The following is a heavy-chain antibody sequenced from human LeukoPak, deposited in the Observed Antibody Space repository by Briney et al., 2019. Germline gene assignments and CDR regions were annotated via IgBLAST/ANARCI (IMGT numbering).Heavy chain of an antibody. Sequence: GGSLRLSCAASGFIFSGYGMHWVRQAPGKGLEWVAVIWYDGSNKYYADSMKGRLTISRDNSKNTLYLQMNSLRAEDTAVYYCARGSSSWFDYWGQGTLVTVSS. V-gene: IGHV3-33*01. D-gene: IGHD6-13*01. CDR3: ARGSSSWFDY. CDR1: GFIFSGYG. CDR2: IWYDGSNK. J-gene: IGHJ4*02.